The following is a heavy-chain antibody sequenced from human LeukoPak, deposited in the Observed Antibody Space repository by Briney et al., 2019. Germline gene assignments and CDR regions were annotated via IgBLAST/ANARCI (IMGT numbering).Heavy chain of an antibody. CDR3: ARGGGYCSGGSCYLDY. CDR2: INHSGST. Sequence: SETLSLTCAVYGGSFSGYYWSWIRQPPGKGLEWIGEINHSGSTNCNPSLKSRVTISVDTSKNQFSLKLSSVTAADTAVYYCARGGGYCSGGSCYLDYWGQGTLVTVSS. CDR1: GGSFSGYY. D-gene: IGHD2-15*01. V-gene: IGHV4-34*01. J-gene: IGHJ4*02.